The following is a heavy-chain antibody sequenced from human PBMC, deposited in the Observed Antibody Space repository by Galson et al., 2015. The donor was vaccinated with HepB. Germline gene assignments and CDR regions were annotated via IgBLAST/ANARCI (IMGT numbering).Heavy chain of an antibody. CDR1: GGTFSSYT. Sequence: SVKVSCKASGGTFSSYTISWVRQAPGQGLEWMGRIIPILGIANYAQKFQGRVTITADKSTSTAYMELSSLRSEDTAVYYCARVFTDTAMPTGGHFDYWGQGTLVTVSS. CDR3: ARVFTDTAMPTGGHFDY. CDR2: IIPILGIA. J-gene: IGHJ4*02. V-gene: IGHV1-69*02. D-gene: IGHD5-18*01.